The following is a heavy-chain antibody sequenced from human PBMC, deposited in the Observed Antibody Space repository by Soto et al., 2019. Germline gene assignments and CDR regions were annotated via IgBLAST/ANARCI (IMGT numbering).Heavy chain of an antibody. D-gene: IGHD6-19*01. J-gene: IGHJ5*02. V-gene: IGHV4-61*01. CDR2: VYYSGGT. CDR3: TREQSDDNYFDP. Sequence: QVQLQESGPGLVKPSETLSLTCTVSGGSFKSGSYSWSWIRQPPGKGLEWIGYVYYSGGTNYNPSLKSRVTISLDKSKSQFSLRLISVTAADTAVYYCTREQSDDNYFDPWGQGTLVTVSS. CDR1: GGSFKSGSYS.